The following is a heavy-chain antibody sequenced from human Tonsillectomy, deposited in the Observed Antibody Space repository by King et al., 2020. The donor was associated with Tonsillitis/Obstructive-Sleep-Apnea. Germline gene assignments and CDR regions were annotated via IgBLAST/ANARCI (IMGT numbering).Heavy chain of an antibody. J-gene: IGHJ2*01. CDR1: GFTFSSYD. D-gene: IGHD4-17*01. CDR2: ISYDGSNK. V-gene: IGHV3-30*04. Sequence: VQLVESGGGVVQPGRSLRLSCAASGFTFSSYDMHWVRQAPGKGLEWVAVISYDGSNKYYADSVKGRFTISRDNSKNTLYLQMNSLSAGDTAVYYCARVGAPGDYVPDWYFDLWGRGTLVTVSS. CDR3: ARVGAPGDYVPDWYFDL.